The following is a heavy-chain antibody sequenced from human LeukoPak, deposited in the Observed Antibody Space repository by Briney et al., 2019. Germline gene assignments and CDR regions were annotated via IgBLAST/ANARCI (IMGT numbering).Heavy chain of an antibody. V-gene: IGHV3-48*01. CDR1: GFDFSSYG. D-gene: IGHD1-26*01. Sequence: GGSLRLSCEASGFDFSSYGMNWVRQAPGKGLEWVSYISSSSSTIYYADSVKGRFTISRDNAKNSLYLQMNSLRAEDTAVYHCARDWTKFSGSYPNAFDIWGQGTMVTVSS. CDR2: ISSSSSTI. CDR3: ARDWTKFSGSYPNAFDI. J-gene: IGHJ3*02.